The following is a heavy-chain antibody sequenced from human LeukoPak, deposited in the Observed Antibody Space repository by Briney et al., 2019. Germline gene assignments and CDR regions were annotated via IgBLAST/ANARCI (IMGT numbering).Heavy chain of an antibody. CDR2: NKYDGSES. CDR1: GFTLSGHW. Sequence: GGSLRLACAASGFTLSGHWMHWFRQPPGKGLAWVSRNKYDGSESYYADSVKGRFTISRDSSRNTVFLQMNSLRAEDTAVYYCARGDFDYWGQGTLVTVSS. V-gene: IGHV3-74*01. CDR3: ARGDFDY. J-gene: IGHJ4*02.